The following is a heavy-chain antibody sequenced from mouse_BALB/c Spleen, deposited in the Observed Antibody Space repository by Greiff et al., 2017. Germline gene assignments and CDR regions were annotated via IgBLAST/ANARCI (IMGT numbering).Heavy chain of an antibody. CDR2: IYPGNSDT. CDR1: GYSFTSYW. Sequence: VQLQQSGTVLVRPGASVKMSCKASGYSFTSYWMHWVKQRPGQGLEWIGAIYPGNSDTSYNQKFKGKAKLTAVTSASTAYMELSSLTNEDSAVYVCTRRDYGNSRYAMDYWGQGTSVTVSS. CDR3: TRRDYGNSRYAMDY. V-gene: IGHV1-5*01. D-gene: IGHD2-1*01. J-gene: IGHJ4*01.